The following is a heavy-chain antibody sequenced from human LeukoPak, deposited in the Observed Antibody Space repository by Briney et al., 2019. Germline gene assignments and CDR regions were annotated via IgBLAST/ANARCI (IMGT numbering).Heavy chain of an antibody. CDR2: ISAYNGNT. V-gene: IGHV1-18*01. J-gene: IGHJ4*02. CDR3: ARDQVAVAESVWGY. CDR1: GYTFTSYG. Sequence: ASVKVSCKASGYTFTSYGISWVRQAPGQGLEWMGWISAYNGNTNYAQKLQGRVTMTTDTSTSTAYMELRSLRPDDTAVYYCARDQVAVAESVWGYWGQGTLVTVSS. D-gene: IGHD6-19*01.